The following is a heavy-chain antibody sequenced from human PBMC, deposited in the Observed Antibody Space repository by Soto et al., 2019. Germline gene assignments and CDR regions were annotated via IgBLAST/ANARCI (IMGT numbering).Heavy chain of an antibody. D-gene: IGHD2-21*01. Sequence: PGGSLRLSCAASGFTFSSYAMHWVRQAPGKGLEWVAVISYDGSNKYYADSVKGRFTISRDNSKNTLYLQMNSLRAEDTAVYYCARTPRWLSNMGGFDYWGQGTLVTVSS. J-gene: IGHJ4*02. V-gene: IGHV3-30-3*01. CDR1: GFTFSSYA. CDR3: ARTPRWLSNMGGFDY. CDR2: ISYDGSNK.